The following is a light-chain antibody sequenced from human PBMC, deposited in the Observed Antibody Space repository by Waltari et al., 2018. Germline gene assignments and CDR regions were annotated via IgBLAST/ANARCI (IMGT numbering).Light chain of an antibody. CDR3: QQYHRSPWT. J-gene: IGKJ1*01. CDR1: QSVDRKWSF. Sequence: EIVLTQSPGTLSLSPRERATLSCWTSQSVDRKWSFLAWYQQRPGQAPRLLIHGASNRASGVPDRFSGSGSGTDFTLTISRLEPEDFAVYYCQQYHRSPWTFGQGTKV. V-gene: IGKV3-20*01. CDR2: GAS.